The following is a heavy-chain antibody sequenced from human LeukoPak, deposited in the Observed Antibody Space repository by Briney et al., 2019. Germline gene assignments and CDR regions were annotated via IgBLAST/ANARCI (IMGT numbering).Heavy chain of an antibody. D-gene: IGHD3-10*01. Sequence: GSLRLSCAASGFIFSSYSMNWVRQAPGKGLEWVSYISSSSRTIYYADSVKGRFTISRDNAKKSLYLQMNSLRAEDTAVYYCARDRPKWFGELSPTPGYWGQGTLVTVSS. CDR2: ISSSSRTI. CDR3: ARDRPKWFGELSPTPGY. V-gene: IGHV3-48*04. J-gene: IGHJ4*02. CDR1: GFIFSSYS.